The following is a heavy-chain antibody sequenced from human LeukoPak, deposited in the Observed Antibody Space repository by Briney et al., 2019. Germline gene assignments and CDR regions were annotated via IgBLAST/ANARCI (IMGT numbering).Heavy chain of an antibody. D-gene: IGHD6-13*01. J-gene: IGHJ2*01. CDR3: AKGPGLGAGKRYLDL. Sequence: PGRSLRLSCAPSGFMFNDYAVHWVRQAPGKGLEWVSSISWNSGNMYYVDSVKGRFTISRDNAKNSLSLQMNSLKPEDTALYYCAKGPGLGAGKRYLDLWGRGTLVIVSS. CDR1: GFMFNDYA. CDR2: ISWNSGNM. V-gene: IGHV3-9*01.